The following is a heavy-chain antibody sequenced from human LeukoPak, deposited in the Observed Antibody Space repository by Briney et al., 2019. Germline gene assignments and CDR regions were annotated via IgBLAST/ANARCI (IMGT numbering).Heavy chain of an antibody. V-gene: IGHV1-69*01. Sequence: ASVKVSCKASGGTFSSYAISWVRQAPGQGLEWMGGIIPIFGTANYAQKFQGRVTITANESTSTAYMELSRLRSDDTAVYYCARADPQYSNYDYWGQGTLVTVSS. D-gene: IGHD4-11*01. J-gene: IGHJ4*02. CDR2: IIPIFGTA. CDR1: GGTFSSYA. CDR3: ARADPQYSNYDY.